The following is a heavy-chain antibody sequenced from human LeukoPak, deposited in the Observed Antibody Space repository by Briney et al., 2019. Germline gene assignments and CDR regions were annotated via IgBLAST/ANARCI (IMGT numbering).Heavy chain of an antibody. J-gene: IGHJ4*02. D-gene: IGHD2-8*01. V-gene: IGHV3-15*01. Sequence: RGSLRLSCAASGFTFSNAWMSWVRQAPGKGLEWVGRIKSKTDGGTTDYAAPVKGRFTISRDDSKNTLYLQMNSLKTEDTAVYYCTTATEDIVLMVYAIWETDYWGQGTLVTVSS. CDR1: GFTFSNAW. CDR3: TTATEDIVLMVYAIWETDY. CDR2: IKSKTDGGTT.